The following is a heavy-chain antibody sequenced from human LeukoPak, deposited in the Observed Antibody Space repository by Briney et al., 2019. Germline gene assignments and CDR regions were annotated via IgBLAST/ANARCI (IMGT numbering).Heavy chain of an antibody. CDR1: GDSIRSSSYY. V-gene: IGHV4-39*01. CDR3: ARRRYYDSSGYLD. D-gene: IGHD3-22*01. CDR2: INYSGRT. J-gene: IGHJ1*01. Sequence: SETLSLTCTVSGDSIRSSSYYWDWIRQPPGKGLEWIGTINYSGRTYYNPSLKSRVTISIDTSKNQFSLKLTSVTAADTAVYYCARRRYYDSSGYLDWGQGTLLTVSS.